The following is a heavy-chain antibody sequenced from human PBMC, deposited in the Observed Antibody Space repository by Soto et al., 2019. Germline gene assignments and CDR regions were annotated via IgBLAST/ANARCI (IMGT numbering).Heavy chain of an antibody. D-gene: IGHD3-16*02. CDR2: ISAYNGNT. CDR3: ARGELPYDYVWGSYRSPHYFDY. CDR1: GYTFTSYG. Sequence: ASVKVSCKASGYTFTSYGISWVRQAPGQGLEWMGWISAYNGNTNYAQKLQGRVTMTTDTSTSTAYMELRSLRSDDTAVYYCARGELPYDYVWGSYRSPHYFDYWGQGTLVTVSS. J-gene: IGHJ4*02. V-gene: IGHV1-18*01.